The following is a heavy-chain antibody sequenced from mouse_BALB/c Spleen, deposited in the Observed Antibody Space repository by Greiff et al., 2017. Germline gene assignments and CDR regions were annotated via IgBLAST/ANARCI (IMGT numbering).Heavy chain of an antibody. J-gene: IGHJ3*01. Sequence: EVQLVESGGGLVKPGGSLKLSCAASGFAFSSYDMSWVRQTPEKRLEWVAYISSGGGSTYYPDTVKGRFTISRDNAKNTLYLQMSSLKSEDTAMYYCARRELGRFAYWGQGTLVTVSA. CDR1: GFAFSSYD. CDR3: ARRELGRFAY. V-gene: IGHV5-12-1*01. D-gene: IGHD4-1*01. CDR2: ISSGGGST.